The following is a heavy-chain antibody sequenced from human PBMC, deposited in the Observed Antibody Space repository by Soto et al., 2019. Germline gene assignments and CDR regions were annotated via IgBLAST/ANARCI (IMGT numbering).Heavy chain of an antibody. V-gene: IGHV3-23*01. J-gene: IGHJ4*02. D-gene: IGHD4-17*01. CDR1: GFTFSSYA. CDR3: AKTPTVTTIFLLDY. CDR2: ISGSGGST. Sequence: PGGSLRLSCAASGFTFSSYAMSWVRQAPGKGLEWVSAISGSGGSTYYADSVKGRFTISRDNSKNTLYLQMNSLRAEDTAVYYYAKTPTVTTIFLLDYWGQGTLGTSPQ.